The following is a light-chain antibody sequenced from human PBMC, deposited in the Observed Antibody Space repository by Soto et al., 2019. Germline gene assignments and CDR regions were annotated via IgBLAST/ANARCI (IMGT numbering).Light chain of an antibody. Sequence: QSALTQPASVSGSPGQSITISCTGTSSDVGDYNYVSWYQQHPGKAPKVMIYDVSNRPSGVSNRFSGSKSGNTASLTISGLQAEDEADYYCSSYTSSSTLVFETGTKLTVL. CDR3: SSYTSSSTLV. J-gene: IGLJ1*01. CDR1: SSDVGDYNY. V-gene: IGLV2-14*01. CDR2: DVS.